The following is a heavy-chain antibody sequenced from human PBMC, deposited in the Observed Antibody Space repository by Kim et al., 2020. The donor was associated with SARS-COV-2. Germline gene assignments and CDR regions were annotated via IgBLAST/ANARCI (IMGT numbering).Heavy chain of an antibody. CDR2: ISSSSSYI. D-gene: IGHD2-15*01. Sequence: GGSLRLSCAASGFTFSSYSMNWVRQAPGKGLEWVSSISSSSSYIYYADSVKGRFTISRDNAKNSLYLQMNSLRAEDTAVYYCATDIVVVVAATARANYCGMDVWGQGTTVTVSS. CDR3: ATDIVVVVAATARANYCGMDV. CDR1: GFTFSSYS. J-gene: IGHJ6*02. V-gene: IGHV3-21*01.